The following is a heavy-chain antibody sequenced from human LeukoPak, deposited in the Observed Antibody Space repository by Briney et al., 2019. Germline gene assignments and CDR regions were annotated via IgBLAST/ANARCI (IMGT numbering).Heavy chain of an antibody. J-gene: IGHJ6*02. CDR1: GFTFSSYA. CDR3: AKVYCGGDCWAYYYGMDV. V-gene: IGHV3-23*01. Sequence: GGSLRLSCAASGFTFSSYAMSWVRQAPGKGLEWVSAISGSGGSTYYADSVKGRFTISRDNSKNTLYLQMNSLRAEDTAVYYCAKVYCGGDCWAYYYGMDVWGQGTTVTVSS. D-gene: IGHD2-21*02. CDR2: ISGSGGST.